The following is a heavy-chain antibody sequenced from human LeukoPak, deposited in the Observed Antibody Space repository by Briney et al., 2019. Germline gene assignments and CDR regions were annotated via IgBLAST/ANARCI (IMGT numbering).Heavy chain of an antibody. CDR1: GFTFSSYS. J-gene: IGHJ4*02. Sequence: GGSLRLSCAASGFTFSSYSMNWVRQAPGKGLEWVSSISSSSSYIYYADSVKGRFTISRDNAKNSLYLQMNSLRAEDTAVYYCARVSSSWYYFDYWGQGTLVTVSS. V-gene: IGHV3-21*01. D-gene: IGHD6-13*01. CDR2: ISSSSSYI. CDR3: ARVSSSWYYFDY.